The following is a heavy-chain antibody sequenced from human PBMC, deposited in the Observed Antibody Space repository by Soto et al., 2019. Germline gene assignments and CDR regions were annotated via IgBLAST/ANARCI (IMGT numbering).Heavy chain of an antibody. Sequence: QVQLVQSGAEVKKPGSSVKVSCKASGGTFSSYTISWVRQAPGQGLEWMGRIIPIRGIANYAQKFQCRVTITADKSASTAYMELSSLRSEDTAVYYCTRDPPAVTDWGQGTLVTVSS. CDR3: TRDPPAVTD. CDR2: IIPIRGIA. CDR1: GGTFSSYT. D-gene: IGHD2-2*01. V-gene: IGHV1-69*08. J-gene: IGHJ4*02.